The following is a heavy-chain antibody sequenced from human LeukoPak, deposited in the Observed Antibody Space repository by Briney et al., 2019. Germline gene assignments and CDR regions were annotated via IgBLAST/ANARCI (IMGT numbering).Heavy chain of an antibody. J-gene: IGHJ4*02. Sequence: GGSLRLSCAASGITFSSHAMTWVRQAPGKGLEWVAAIRGNGATTDYADSVKGRFTISRDNSKSTLYLQMNSLRAKDTAVYYCAKAYHDSGCLIDYWGQGTLVTVSS. D-gene: IGHD6-19*01. CDR3: AKAYHDSGCLIDY. V-gene: IGHV3-23*01. CDR1: GITFSSHA. CDR2: IRGNGATT.